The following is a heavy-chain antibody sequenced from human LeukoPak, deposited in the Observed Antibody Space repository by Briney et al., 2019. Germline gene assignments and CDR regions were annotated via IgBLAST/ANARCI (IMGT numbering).Heavy chain of an antibody. J-gene: IGHJ4*02. CDR3: ARRVLRYFDWSL. V-gene: IGHV4-34*01. CDR1: GGSFSGYY. Sequence: SETLSLTCAVYGGSFSGYYWSWIRQPPGKGREWIGEINHSGSTNYNPSLKSRVTISVDTSKNQFSLKLSSVTAADTAVYYCARRVLRYFDWSLWGQGTLVTVSS. D-gene: IGHD3-9*01. CDR2: INHSGST.